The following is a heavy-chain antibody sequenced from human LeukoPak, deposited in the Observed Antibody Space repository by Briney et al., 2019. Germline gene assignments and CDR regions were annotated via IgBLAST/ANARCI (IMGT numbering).Heavy chain of an antibody. Sequence: PGGSLRLSCAASGFTFSDYAMSWVRQALGKGLKWVSVNSGSGGSTYNADSVKGRFTISRDNSKNILYLQMNSLRAEDTAVYYCAKSVESAVTTNPYFDFWGQGALVTVSS. J-gene: IGHJ4*02. CDR3: AKSVESAVTTNPYFDF. CDR2: NSGSGGST. CDR1: GFTFSDYA. D-gene: IGHD4-17*01. V-gene: IGHV3-23*01.